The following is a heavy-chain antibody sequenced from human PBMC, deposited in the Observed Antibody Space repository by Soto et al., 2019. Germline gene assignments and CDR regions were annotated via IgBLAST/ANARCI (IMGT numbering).Heavy chain of an antibody. CDR1: GGSISSGDYY. J-gene: IGHJ5*02. CDR3: ARSRYYYDSSDYYPLCWFDP. CDR2: IYYSGST. Sequence: QVQLQESGPGLVKPSQTLSLTCTVSGGSISSGDYYWSWIRQPPGKGLEWIGYIYYSGSTSYNPSLKSRVTISVDTSKNQLSLKLSSVTAADTAVYYCARSRYYYDSSDYYPLCWFDPWGQGTLVTVSS. D-gene: IGHD3-22*01. V-gene: IGHV4-30-4*01.